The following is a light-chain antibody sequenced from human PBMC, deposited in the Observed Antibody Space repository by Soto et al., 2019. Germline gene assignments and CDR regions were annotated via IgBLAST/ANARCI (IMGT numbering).Light chain of an antibody. V-gene: IGLV2-14*03. CDR2: DVS. Sequence: QSVLTQPASVSGSPGQSITISCTGTSSDVGAYTFVSWYQQHPDKVPKLMIFDVSRRPSGVSDRFSGSKSGNTASLTISGLQPEDEAYYYCSSYTSSSTHVFGSGTKVTVL. CDR1: SSDVGAYTF. J-gene: IGLJ1*01. CDR3: SSYTSSSTHV.